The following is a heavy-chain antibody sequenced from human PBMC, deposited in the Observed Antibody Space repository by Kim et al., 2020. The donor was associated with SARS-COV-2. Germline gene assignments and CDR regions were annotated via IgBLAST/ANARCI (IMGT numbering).Heavy chain of an antibody. CDR3: ARASSSSWYVIGY. J-gene: IGHJ4*02. CDR2: IYYSGST. D-gene: IGHD6-13*01. CDR1: GGSISSYY. Sequence: SETLSLTCTVSGGSISSYYWSWIRQPPGKGLEWIGYIYYSGSTNYNPSLKSRVTISVDTSKNQFSLKLRSVTAADTAVYYCARASSSSWYVIGYWGQGTLVTVSS. V-gene: IGHV4-59*01.